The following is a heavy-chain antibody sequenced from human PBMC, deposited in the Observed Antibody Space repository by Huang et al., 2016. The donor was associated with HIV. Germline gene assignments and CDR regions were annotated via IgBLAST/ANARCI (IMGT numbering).Heavy chain of an antibody. V-gene: IGHV1-2*02. J-gene: IGHJ4*02. D-gene: IGHD1-26*01. CDR1: GYSITAYY. CDR3: ARGIRNGGSYFHFDY. CDR2: IHPNSGAT. Sequence: QVQLVQSGAEVKKPGASVNVSCKTSGYSITAYYIHWLRQAPGQGLEWMGWIHPNSGATKYEEKFQDRVTMTRDTSISTAYMELSSLRSDDTAMYYCARGIRNGGSYFHFDYWGQGTLVPVSS.